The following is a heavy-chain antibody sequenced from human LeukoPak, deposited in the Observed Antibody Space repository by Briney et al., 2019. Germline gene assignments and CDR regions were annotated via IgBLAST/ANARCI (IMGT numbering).Heavy chain of an antibody. V-gene: IGHV3-23*01. J-gene: IGHJ5*02. CDR2: LSAVGDTT. D-gene: IGHD6-13*01. CDR3: AKSAGYSSSWYDL. CDR1: GLTFNNYA. Sequence: PGGSLRLSCAASGLTFNNYAMSWVRQAPGKGLEWVSGLSAVGDTTYYADSVKGRFTISRDNSKNTLFLQMNSLRAEDTAVYYCAKSAGYSSSWYDLWGQGILVTVSS.